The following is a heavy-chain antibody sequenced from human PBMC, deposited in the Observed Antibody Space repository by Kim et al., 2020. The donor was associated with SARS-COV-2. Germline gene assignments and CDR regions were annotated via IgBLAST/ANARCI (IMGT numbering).Heavy chain of an antibody. CDR1: GYTLTELS. D-gene: IGHD6-13*01. V-gene: IGHV1-24*01. Sequence: ASVKVSCKVSGYTLTELSMHWVRQAPGKGLEWMGGFDPEDGKTIYAQKFQGRVTMTEDTSTDTAYMELSSLKSEDTAVYYCATGEQQLVRAFWYWGQGTLVTVSS. CDR2: FDPEDGKT. J-gene: IGHJ4*02. CDR3: ATGEQQLVRAFWY.